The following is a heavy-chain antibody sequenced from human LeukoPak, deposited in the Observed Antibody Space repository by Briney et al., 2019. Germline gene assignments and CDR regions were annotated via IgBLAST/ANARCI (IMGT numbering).Heavy chain of an antibody. CDR3: ERDVTEADY. Sequence: PGGSLRLSCAASGFTFSSYSMNWVRQAPGKGLEWVSSISSSSSYIYHADSVKGRFTISRDNAKNSLYLQMSSLRVEDSAVYYCERDVTEADYWGQGTLVTVSS. CDR2: ISSSSSYI. J-gene: IGHJ4*02. V-gene: IGHV3-21*01. CDR1: GFTFSSYS. D-gene: IGHD2-21*02.